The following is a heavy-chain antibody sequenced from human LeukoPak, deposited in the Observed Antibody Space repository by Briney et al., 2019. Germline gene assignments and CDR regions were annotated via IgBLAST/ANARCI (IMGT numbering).Heavy chain of an antibody. CDR3: TAGLGKTDDDS. CDR2: VRTTAEGETT. D-gene: IGHD4-11*01. V-gene: IGHV3-15*01. CDR1: GLNFNDAW. J-gene: IGHJ4*02. Sequence: GGSLRLSCEGSGLNFNDAWMSWIRQAPGKGLEWVGRVRTTAEGETTDYAAPVRGRFIISRDDSKNMVFLQMNRLETEDTAIYYCTAGLGKTDDDSWGQGTLVTVSS.